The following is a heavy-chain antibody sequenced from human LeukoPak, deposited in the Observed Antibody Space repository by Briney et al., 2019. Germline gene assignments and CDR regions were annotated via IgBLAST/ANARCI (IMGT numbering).Heavy chain of an antibody. CDR2: IYYSGST. D-gene: IGHD3-10*01. CDR3: AAHDYYGSGIDY. CDR1: GGSISSSPYY. Sequence: SETLSLTCTVSGGSISSSPYYWGWIRQPPGKGLEWTGSIYYSGSTYYNPSLKSRVTISVDTSKNQFSLKLSSVTAADTAVYYCAAHDYYGSGIDYWGQGTLVTVSS. J-gene: IGHJ4*02. V-gene: IGHV4-39*01.